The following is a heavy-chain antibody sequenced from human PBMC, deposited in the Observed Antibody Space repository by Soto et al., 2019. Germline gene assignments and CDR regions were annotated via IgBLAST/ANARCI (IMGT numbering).Heavy chain of an antibody. V-gene: IGHV1-69*01. J-gene: IGHJ4*02. CDR2: IIPIFGTA. D-gene: IGHD1-26*01. CDR1: VGTFSSYS. Sequence: QVQLVQSGAEVKKHGSSVKVSCKASVGTFSSYSINWVRQAPGQGLEWMGEIIPIFGTANYAQKFQGRVTITADESTSTAYMELSSLRSEETAVYYCARDGGRHSGGIDYWGQGTLVTVSS. CDR3: ARDGGRHSGGIDY.